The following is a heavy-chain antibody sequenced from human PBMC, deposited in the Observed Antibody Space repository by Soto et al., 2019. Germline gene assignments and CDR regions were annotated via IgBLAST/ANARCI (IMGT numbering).Heavy chain of an antibody. Sequence: SETLSLTCTVSGGSISSYSWSWIRQPPGKGLEWIGYIHYSGRTNYNPSLKSRATISVDTSKNQFSLKLSSVTAADTAVYYCARPRDGYNLNWFDPWGQGTLVTVSS. V-gene: IGHV4-59*01. CDR2: IHYSGRT. CDR3: ARPRDGYNLNWFDP. J-gene: IGHJ5*02. CDR1: GGSISSYS. D-gene: IGHD5-12*01.